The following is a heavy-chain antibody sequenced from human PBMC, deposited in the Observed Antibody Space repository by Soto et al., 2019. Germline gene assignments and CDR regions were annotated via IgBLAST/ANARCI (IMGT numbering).Heavy chain of an antibody. CDR1: GDSVSSNSAA. CDR3: ARDRGDFWSGYYQGWFDP. CDR2: TYYRSKWYN. D-gene: IGHD3-3*01. V-gene: IGHV6-1*01. Sequence: QVQLQQSGPGLVKPSQTLSLTCAISGDSVSSNSAAWNWIRQSPSRGLEWLGRTYYRSKWYNDYAVSVKSRITINPGTSKNQFSLQLNSVTPEDTAVYYCARDRGDFWSGYYQGWFDPWGQGTLVTVSS. J-gene: IGHJ5*02.